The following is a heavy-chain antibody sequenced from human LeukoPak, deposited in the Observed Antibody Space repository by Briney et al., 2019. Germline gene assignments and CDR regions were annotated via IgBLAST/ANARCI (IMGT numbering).Heavy chain of an antibody. Sequence: SETLSLTCTVSGGSISSSSYYWGWIRQPPGKGLEWIGSIYYSGSTYYNPSLKSRVTISVDTSKNQFSLKLSSVTAADTAVYYCARHGADNDYGGNSTDYWGQGTLVTVSS. V-gene: IGHV4-39*01. J-gene: IGHJ4*02. CDR1: GGSISSSSYY. CDR2: IYYSGST. D-gene: IGHD4-17*01. CDR3: ARHGADNDYGGNSTDY.